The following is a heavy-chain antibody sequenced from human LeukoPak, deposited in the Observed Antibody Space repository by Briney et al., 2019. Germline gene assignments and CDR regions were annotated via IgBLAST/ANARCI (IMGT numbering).Heavy chain of an antibody. CDR1: GGSISSSTYY. CDR3: ARGQVGATQVLDD. CDR2: IYNSGST. Sequence: PSETLSLTCTVSGGSISSSTYYWNWIRQPPGKGLEWIGYIYNSGSTYYNPSLKSPVTISADTSRNQFSLKVSFVTAADTAVYYCARGQVGATQVLDDWGEATLVTLSS. V-gene: IGHV4-61*01. D-gene: IGHD1-26*01. J-gene: IGHJ4*02.